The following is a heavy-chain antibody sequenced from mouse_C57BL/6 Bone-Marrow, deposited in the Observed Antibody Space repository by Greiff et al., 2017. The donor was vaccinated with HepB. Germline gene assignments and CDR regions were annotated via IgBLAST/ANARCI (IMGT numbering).Heavy chain of an antibody. D-gene: IGHD1-1*01. J-gene: IGHJ1*03. Sequence: VKLQQPGAELVRPGSSVKLSCKASGYTFTSYWMHWVKQRPIQGLEWIGNIDPSDSETHYNQKFKDKATLTVDKSSSTAYMQLSSLTSEDSAVYYCARPVVAHWYFDVWGTGTTVTVSS. CDR1: GYTFTSYW. V-gene: IGHV1-52*01. CDR2: IDPSDSET. CDR3: ARPVVAHWYFDV.